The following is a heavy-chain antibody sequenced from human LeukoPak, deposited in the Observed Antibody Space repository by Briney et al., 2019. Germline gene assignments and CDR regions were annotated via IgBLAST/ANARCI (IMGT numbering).Heavy chain of an antibody. V-gene: IGHV3-53*01. CDR1: GFIVTGNY. CDR3: ARVSYGCFDY. CDR2: IYSGGNT. J-gene: IGHJ4*02. Sequence: GGSLRLSCAASGFIVTGNYMSWVRQAPGKGLEWVSVIYSGGNTYYADSVKGRFTISRDNSKNTLYLQMNSLRAEDTAVYYCARVSYGCFDYWGQGTLVTVSS. D-gene: IGHD5-18*01.